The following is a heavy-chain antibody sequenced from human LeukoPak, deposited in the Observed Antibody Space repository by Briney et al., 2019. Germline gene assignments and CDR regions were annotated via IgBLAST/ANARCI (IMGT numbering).Heavy chain of an antibody. Sequence: PGGSLRLSCTASGFTLTNHAVSWVRQAPGKGLEWVSAEGSAGGTYYADSVKGRFTISRDNSHNTLSLQLNGLRVEDTAVYYCASRTWIGAGYYAFDIWGQGTMVTVSS. V-gene: IGHV3-23*01. J-gene: IGHJ3*02. CDR2: EGSAGGT. CDR1: GFTLTNHA. D-gene: IGHD1-26*01. CDR3: ASRTWIGAGYYAFDI.